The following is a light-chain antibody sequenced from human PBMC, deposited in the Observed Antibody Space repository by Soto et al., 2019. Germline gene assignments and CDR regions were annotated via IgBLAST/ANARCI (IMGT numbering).Light chain of an antibody. CDR2: AAS. V-gene: IGKV1-39*01. Sequence: DIQMTQSPSSLSASVGDRVTITCRASQSISNYLNWYQQKPGKAPKLLMYAASSLQSGVPSRSGGSGSGKDFTLTISSLQPEDFATYYFQQSYSTPRTFGQGTKVEI. CDR1: QSISNY. J-gene: IGKJ1*01. CDR3: QQSYSTPRT.